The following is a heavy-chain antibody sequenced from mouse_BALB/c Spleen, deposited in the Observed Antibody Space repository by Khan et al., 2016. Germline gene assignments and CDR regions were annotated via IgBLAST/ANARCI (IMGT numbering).Heavy chain of an antibody. Sequence: EVERVESGGDLVKPGGSLKLSCAASGSTFTSYGLSWVRQTPDKRLGWAATISSGGIYAYYPDRVEGRFTISTDNAKNTLYLQMSSLKSDCIAMYDGERRVLLRSHVGVWGAGTTVTVSS. CDR3: ERRVLLRSHVGV. J-gene: IGHJ1*01. CDR1: GSTFTSYG. V-gene: IGHV5-6*02. D-gene: IGHD1-1*01. CDR2: ISSGGIYA.